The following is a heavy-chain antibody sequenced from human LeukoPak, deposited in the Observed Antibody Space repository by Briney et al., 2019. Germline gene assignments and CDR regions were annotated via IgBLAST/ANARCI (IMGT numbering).Heavy chain of an antibody. CDR1: GFTFSDYY. Sequence: GGSLRLSCDASGFTFSDYYMTWIRQAPGEGLERVSHISSSGSYRNYADSVKGRFTISRDNAKNSLYLQMNSLRADDTAVYYCARADSSSWFDYWGQGVLVTVSS. D-gene: IGHD6-13*01. V-gene: IGHV3-11*05. CDR2: ISSSGSYR. J-gene: IGHJ4*02. CDR3: ARADSSSWFDY.